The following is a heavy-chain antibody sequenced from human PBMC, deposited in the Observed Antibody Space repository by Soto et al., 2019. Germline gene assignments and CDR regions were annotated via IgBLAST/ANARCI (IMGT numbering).Heavy chain of an antibody. V-gene: IGHV1-18*01. D-gene: IGHD3-16*01. J-gene: IGHJ4*02. CDR1: GYSFSDYG. CDR3: ARGFIPEDK. CDR2: MSTANGNT. Sequence: QVQLEQSEGEVKKPGASVKVSCKTSGYSFSDYGVSWVRHDPGQGLEWMGWMSTANGNTKYDQKSQRRLTLTADPSTRTVFLVVPSLSFDEPAVYDCARGFIPEDKRGQRTLVTGSS.